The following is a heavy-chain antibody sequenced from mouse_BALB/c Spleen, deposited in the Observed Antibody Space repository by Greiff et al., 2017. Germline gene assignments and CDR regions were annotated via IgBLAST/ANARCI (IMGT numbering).Heavy chain of an antibody. CDR2: ISYDGSN. CDR3: ARADGTYWYFDV. J-gene: IGHJ1*01. D-gene: IGHD2-1*01. CDR1: GYSITSGYY. Sequence: EVKLMESGPGLVKPSQSLSLTCSVTGYSITSGYYWNWIRQFPGNKLEWMGYISYDGSNNYNPSLKNRISITRDTSKNQFFLKLNSVTTEDTATYYCARADGTYWYFDVWGAGTTVTVSA. V-gene: IGHV3-6*02.